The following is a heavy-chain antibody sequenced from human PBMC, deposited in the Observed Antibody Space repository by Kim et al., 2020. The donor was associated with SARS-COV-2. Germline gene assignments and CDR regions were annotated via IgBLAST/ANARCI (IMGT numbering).Heavy chain of an antibody. V-gene: IGHV3-74*01. CDR1: GFTFSSYW. CDR3: ARGGAGFWSGYYNPKASYYYYGMDV. CDR2: INSDGSST. Sequence: GGSLRLSCAASGFTFSSYWMHWVRQAPGKGLVWVSRINSDGSSTSYADSVKGRFTISRDNAKNTLYLQMNSLRAEDTAVYYCARGGAGFWSGYYNPKASYYYYGMDVWGQGTTVTVSS. J-gene: IGHJ6*02. D-gene: IGHD3-3*01.